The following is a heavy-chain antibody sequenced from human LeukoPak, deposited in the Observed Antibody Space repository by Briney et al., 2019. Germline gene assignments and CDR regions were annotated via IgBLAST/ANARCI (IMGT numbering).Heavy chain of an antibody. D-gene: IGHD7-27*01. CDR3: ARGPPNWGYDY. CDR1: GYTFTSYD. Sequence: ASVKVSCKASGYTFTSYDFNWVRQATGQRPEWMGWMSPNSGDTGYAQKFQDRVTMTRNTSISTAYMELSSLRSDDTAVYHCARGPPNWGYDYWGPGTLVTVSS. V-gene: IGHV1-8*01. J-gene: IGHJ4*02. CDR2: MSPNSGDT.